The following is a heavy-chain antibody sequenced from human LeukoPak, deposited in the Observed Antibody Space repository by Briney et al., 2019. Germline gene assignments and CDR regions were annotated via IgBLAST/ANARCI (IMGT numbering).Heavy chain of an antibody. V-gene: IGHV3-23*01. CDR3: AKYSSSWYALNYFDY. CDR1: GXTFSSYA. CDR2: ISGSGGST. J-gene: IGHJ4*02. Sequence: GGSLRLSCAASGXTFSSYAMSWVRQAPGKGLEWVSAISGSGGSTYYADSVEGRFTISRDNSKNTLYLQMNSLRAEDTAVYYCAKYSSSWYALNYFDYWGQGTLVTVSS. D-gene: IGHD6-13*01.